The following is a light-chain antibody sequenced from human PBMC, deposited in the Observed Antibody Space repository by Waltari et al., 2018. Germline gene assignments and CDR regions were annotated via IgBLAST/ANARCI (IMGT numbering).Light chain of an antibody. Sequence: EIVLTQSPDTLSLSPGERTTLSCRASQRVSGSQLAWLQQKPGQAPRLLVYGASIRATGVPDRFTGSGFGTDFTLTINGLEPEDFAMYYCQQYGNSPRTFGQGTKLEIK. CDR2: GAS. J-gene: IGKJ2*01. CDR1: QRVSGSQ. V-gene: IGKV3-20*01. CDR3: QQYGNSPRT.